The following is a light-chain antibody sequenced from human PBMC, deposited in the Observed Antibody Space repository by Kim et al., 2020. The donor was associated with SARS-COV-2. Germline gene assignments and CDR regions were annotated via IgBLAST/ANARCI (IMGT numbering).Light chain of an antibody. CDR2: EVF. V-gene: IGLV2-8*01. CDR3: SSYAGSNNFPYV. CDR1: SSDVGGYNY. J-gene: IGLJ1*01. Sequence: QSVLTQPPSASGSPGQSVTISCTGTSSDVGGYNYVSWYQQHPGKAPKLMIYEVFKRPSGVPDRFSGSKSGNTASLTVSGLQAEDEADYYCSSYAGSNNFPYVFGTGTKVTVL.